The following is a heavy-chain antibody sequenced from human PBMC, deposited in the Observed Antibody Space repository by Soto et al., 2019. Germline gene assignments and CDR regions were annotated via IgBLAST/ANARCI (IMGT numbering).Heavy chain of an antibody. CDR3: AILLNIAVAGRDRLRDDY. Sequence: QVQLVESGGGVVQPGRSLRLSCAASGFTFSSYGMHWVRQAPGKGLEWVAVIWYDGSNKYYADSVKGRFTISRDNSKNTLYLQMNSLRAEDTAVYYCAILLNIAVAGRDRLRDDYWGQGTLVTVSS. J-gene: IGHJ4*02. D-gene: IGHD6-19*01. CDR2: IWYDGSNK. CDR1: GFTFSSYG. V-gene: IGHV3-33*01.